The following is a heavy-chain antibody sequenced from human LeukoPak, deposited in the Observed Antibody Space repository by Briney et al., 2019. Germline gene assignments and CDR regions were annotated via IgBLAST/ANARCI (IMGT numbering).Heavy chain of an antibody. V-gene: IGHV3-30*09. D-gene: IGHD3-22*01. CDR2: ISSDGGNQ. Sequence: GGSLRLSCAASGFIFRNYPIHWVRQAPGKGLEWVSMISSDGGNQHYADAVKGRFVISRDNSKNVEFLHMNSLRPEDTAMYYCARDYHFYYYDNNAHTFDFWGQGTMATVSS. CDR3: ARDYHFYYYDNNAHTFDF. CDR1: GFIFRNYP. J-gene: IGHJ3*01.